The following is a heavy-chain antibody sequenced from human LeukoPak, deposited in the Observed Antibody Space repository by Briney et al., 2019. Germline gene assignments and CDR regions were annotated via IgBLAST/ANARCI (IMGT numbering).Heavy chain of an antibody. CDR2: INPNSGGT. V-gene: IGHV1-2*02. D-gene: IGHD3-22*01. CDR1: GYTFTGYY. CDR3: ARDFGGQWLSSPPVY. J-gene: IGHJ4*02. Sequence: GASVKVSCKASGYTFTGYYMHWVRQAPGQGLEWMGWINPNSGGTNYAQKFQGRVTMTRDTSISTAYMELSSLRSEDTAVYYCARDFGGQWLSSPPVYWGQGTLVTVSS.